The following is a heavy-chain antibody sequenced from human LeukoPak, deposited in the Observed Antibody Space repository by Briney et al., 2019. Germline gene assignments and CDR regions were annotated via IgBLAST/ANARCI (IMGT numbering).Heavy chain of an antibody. CDR2: IYYSGST. J-gene: IGHJ3*02. V-gene: IGHV4-59*01. D-gene: IGHD5-18*01. CDR3: ARDNTALDAFDI. Sequence: PSETLSLTCTVSGGSISSYYWSWIRQPPGKGLEWIGYIYYSGSTNYNPSLKSRVTISVDTSKHQFSLKLSSVTAADTAVYYCARDNTALDAFDIWGQGTMVTVSS. CDR1: GGSISSYY.